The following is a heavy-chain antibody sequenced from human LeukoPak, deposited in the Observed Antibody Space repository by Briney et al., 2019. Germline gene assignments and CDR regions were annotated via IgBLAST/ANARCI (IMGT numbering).Heavy chain of an antibody. CDR1: GFTVSSNS. CDR3: AKDYSGSYGNAFDI. Sequence: GGSLRLSCTVSGFTVSSNSMSWVRQAPGKGLEWVSFIYSDNTHYSDSVKGRFTISRDNSKNTLYLQMNSLRAEDTAVYYCAKDYSGSYGNAFDIWGQGTMVTVSS. CDR2: IYSDNT. D-gene: IGHD1-26*01. J-gene: IGHJ3*02. V-gene: IGHV3-53*01.